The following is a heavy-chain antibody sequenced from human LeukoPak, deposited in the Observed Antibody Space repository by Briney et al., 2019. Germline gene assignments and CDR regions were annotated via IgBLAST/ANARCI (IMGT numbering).Heavy chain of an antibody. Sequence: SETLSLTCTVSGGSISSSSYYWGWIRQPPGKGLEWIGEINHSGSTNYNPSLRSRVTIVDTSKNQSSLKLSSVTAADAAVYYCASVKSYSGRRGVDWFDPWGQGTLVTVSS. D-gene: IGHD1-26*01. CDR3: ASVKSYSGRRGVDWFDP. CDR2: INHSGST. J-gene: IGHJ5*02. V-gene: IGHV4-39*01. CDR1: GGSISSSSYY.